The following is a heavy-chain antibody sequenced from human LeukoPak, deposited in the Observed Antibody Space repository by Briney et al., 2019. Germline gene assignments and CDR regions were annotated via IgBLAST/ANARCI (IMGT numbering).Heavy chain of an antibody. J-gene: IGHJ6*02. V-gene: IGHV3-21*01. D-gene: IGHD2/OR15-2a*01. CDR2: ISSSSSYI. CDR3: ARDRVLRLYYYYGMDV. Sequence: GGSLRLSCAASGFTFSSYGMHWVRQAPGKGLEWVSSISSSSSYIYYADSVKGRFTISRDNAKNSLYLQMNSLRAEDTAVYYCARDRVLRLYYYYGMDVWGQGTTVTVSS. CDR1: GFTFSSYG.